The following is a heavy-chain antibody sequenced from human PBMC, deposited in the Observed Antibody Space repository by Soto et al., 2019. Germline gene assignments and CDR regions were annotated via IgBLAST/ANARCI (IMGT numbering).Heavy chain of an antibody. J-gene: IGHJ1*01. V-gene: IGHV1-46*03. CDR2: INPSGGST. D-gene: IGHD4-17*01. CDR1: GYTFTSYY. CDR3: ARNYGDYSAVEYFQH. Sequence: GASVKVSCKASGYTFTSYYMHWVRQAPGQGLEWMGIINPSGGSTSYAQKFQGRVTMTRDTSTSTVYMELSSLRSEDTAVYYCARNYGDYSAVEYFQHWGQGTLVTVSS.